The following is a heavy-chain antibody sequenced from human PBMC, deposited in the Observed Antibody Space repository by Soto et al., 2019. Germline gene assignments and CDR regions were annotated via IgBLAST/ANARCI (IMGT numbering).Heavy chain of an antibody. CDR2: ISRHGGTT. Sequence: GGSLRLSCGASGFTFNDYTMHWVRQAPGKGLEWVSLISRHGGTTFYADSVEGRFTVSRDNSKNSLYLQMNALRAEDNALYFCSKDLKNYDFLTGAGMDVWGQGTTVTVSS. V-gene: IGHV3-43*01. CDR3: SKDLKNYDFLTGAGMDV. CDR1: GFTFNDYT. D-gene: IGHD3-9*01. J-gene: IGHJ6*02.